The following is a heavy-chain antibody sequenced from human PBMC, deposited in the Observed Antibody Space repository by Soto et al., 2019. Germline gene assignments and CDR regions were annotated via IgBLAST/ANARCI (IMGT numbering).Heavy chain of an antibody. CDR3: ARRDSGGFYRFFDS. CDR2: TGSGTGPG. V-gene: IGHV1-69*06. D-gene: IGHD2-15*01. J-gene: IGHJ4*02. CDR1: GGSLSTNP. Sequence: SVKVSCKASGGSLSTNPISWVRQAPGQGLEWMGGTGSGTGPGDHAQKFQGRLTVTADKSTSTVYMELTNLSSEDTAVYYCARRDSGGFYRFFDSWGQGTLVTVSS.